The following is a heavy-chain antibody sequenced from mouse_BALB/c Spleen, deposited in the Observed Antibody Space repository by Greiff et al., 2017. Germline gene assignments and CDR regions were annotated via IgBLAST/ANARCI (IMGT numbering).Heavy chain of an antibody. J-gene: IGHJ4*01. CDR2: ISSGGSYT. CDR1: GFTFSSYA. D-gene: IGHD1-1*01. CDR3: AREASTTVVATDAMDY. Sequence: EVKLVESGGGLVKPGGSLKLSCAASGFTFSSYAMSWVRQSPEKRLEWVAEISSGGSYTYYPDTVTGRFTISRDNAKNTLYLETSSLRSEDTAMYYCAREASTTVVATDAMDYWGQGTSVTVSS. V-gene: IGHV5-9-4*01.